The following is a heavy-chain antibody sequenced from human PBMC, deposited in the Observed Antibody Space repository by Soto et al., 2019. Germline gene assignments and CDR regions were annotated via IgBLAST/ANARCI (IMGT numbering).Heavy chain of an antibody. Sequence: GASVKVSCKASGYTFTSYYMHWVRQAPGQGLEWMGIINPSGGSTSYAQKFQGRVTMTRDTSTSTVYMELSSLRSEYTAVYYCARGLAYYDSSGYSHYFDYWGQGTLVTVSS. J-gene: IGHJ4*02. D-gene: IGHD3-22*01. CDR3: ARGLAYYDSSGYSHYFDY. CDR2: INPSGGST. V-gene: IGHV1-46*01. CDR1: GYTFTSYY.